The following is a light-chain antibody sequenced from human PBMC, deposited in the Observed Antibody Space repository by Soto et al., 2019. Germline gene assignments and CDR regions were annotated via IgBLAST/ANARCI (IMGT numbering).Light chain of an antibody. Sequence: QSVLTQPPSASGSPGQSVTISCTGTSSDVGGYNYVSWYQQHPGKAPKLMIYEVSKRPSGVPDRFSGSKSGNTASLTVSGLQAEDEADYYCSSYAGSNNFVFGTWTQLTVL. J-gene: IGLJ1*01. CDR2: EVS. CDR1: SSDVGGYNY. V-gene: IGLV2-8*01. CDR3: SSYAGSNNFV.